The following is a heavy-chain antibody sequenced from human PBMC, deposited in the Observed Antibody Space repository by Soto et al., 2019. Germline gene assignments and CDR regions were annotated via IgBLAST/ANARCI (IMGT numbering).Heavy chain of an antibody. Sequence: QVHLVQSGAEVKKPGASVKVSCEAVGISYGISWVRQAPGQGLEWMGWISLHNGDTNNAPNLQGRITMTTDTSTSTTYMELRSLRSDDTAVYYCATDEKDDCSSINCHYFDHWGQGTLVTVSS. D-gene: IGHD2-15*01. J-gene: IGHJ4*02. CDR2: ISLHNGDT. V-gene: IGHV1-18*04. CDR1: GISYG. CDR3: ATDEKDDCSSINCHYFDH.